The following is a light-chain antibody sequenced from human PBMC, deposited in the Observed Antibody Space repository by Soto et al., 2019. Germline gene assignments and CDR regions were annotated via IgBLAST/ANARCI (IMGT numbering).Light chain of an antibody. Sequence: VFTQAPASRSLSPGERVPLSGRAIPSIHPSLAWYQKQSRTPPPLVLYDSTLRANGVPDRLGGSRSGTEFTLTINSLEPEDLDVSYCHQHNVWPSITFGQGTRLEIK. V-gene: IGKV3-11*01. CDR2: DST. CDR3: HQHNVWPSIT. CDR1: PSIHPS. J-gene: IGKJ5*01.